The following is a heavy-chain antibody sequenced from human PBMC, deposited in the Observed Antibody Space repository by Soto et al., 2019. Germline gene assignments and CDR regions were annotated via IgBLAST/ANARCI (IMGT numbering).Heavy chain of an antibody. D-gene: IGHD6-6*01. CDR3: ARVSCRYSSSSGLFCYYYYGMDV. V-gene: IGHV3-7*01. Sequence: HGGSIRLACAACGLTFCIYLVGLVCKAPGKGLEWVANIKQDGSEKYYVDSVKGRFTISRDNAKNSLYLQMNSLRAEDTAVYYCARVSCRYSSSSGLFCYYYYGMDVWAQAITVTVSS. CDR1: GLTFCIYL. CDR2: IKQDGSEK. J-gene: IGHJ6*01.